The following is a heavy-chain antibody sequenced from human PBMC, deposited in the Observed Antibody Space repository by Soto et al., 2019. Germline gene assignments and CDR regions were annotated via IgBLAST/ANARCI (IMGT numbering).Heavy chain of an antibody. CDR2: MTGDSRTI. CDR1: GFPFDIYS. D-gene: IGHD3-9*01. V-gene: IGHV3-48*01. Sequence: GGSLRLSCVASGFPFDIYSMNWVRQAPGKGLEWVSYMTGDSRTIHYADSVRGRFTISRDNARYSLYLEMSSLRAEDTALYFCARGVEYGFDWWGQGTMVTVSS. J-gene: IGHJ3*01. CDR3: ARGVEYGFDW.